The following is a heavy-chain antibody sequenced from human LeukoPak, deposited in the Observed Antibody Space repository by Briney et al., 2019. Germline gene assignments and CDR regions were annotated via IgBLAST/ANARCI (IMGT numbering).Heavy chain of an antibody. V-gene: IGHV3-30*12. Sequence: GGSLRLSCAASGFTFSTYGMHWVRQAPGKGLEWVTFIQYDGSNKYDADSVKGRFTISRDNSKNTLYLQMNSLRAEDTAVYYCARYDRTGWYPLIWGQGTLVTVSS. CDR3: ARYDRTGWYPLI. J-gene: IGHJ4*02. CDR2: IQYDGSNK. CDR1: GFTFSTYG. D-gene: IGHD6-19*01.